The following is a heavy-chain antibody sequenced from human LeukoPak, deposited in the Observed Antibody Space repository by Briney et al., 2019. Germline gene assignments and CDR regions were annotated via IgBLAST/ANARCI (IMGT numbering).Heavy chain of an antibody. CDR3: ARDRSWLRDFDY. D-gene: IGHD5-24*01. J-gene: IGHJ4*02. Sequence: GRSLRLSCAASGITFSSYGMHWVRQAPGKGLEWVAVISYDGSNRYYADSVKGRFTISRDNSKNTLFLQMNSLRGEDTAVYYCARDRSWLRDFDYWGQGTPVTVSS. CDR1: GITFSSYG. CDR2: ISYDGSNR. V-gene: IGHV3-30*03.